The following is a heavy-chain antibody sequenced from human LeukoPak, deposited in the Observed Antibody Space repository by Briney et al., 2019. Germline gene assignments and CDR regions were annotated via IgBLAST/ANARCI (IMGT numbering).Heavy chain of an antibody. CDR3: ARVRNWNDFGFDP. V-gene: IGHV4-38-2*02. Sequence: SETLSLTCTVSGYSISSGYYWGWIRQPPGKGLEWIGSIYHSGSTYYNPSLKSRVTISVDTSKNQFSLKLSSVTAADTAVYYCARVRNWNDFGFDPWGQGTLVTVSS. CDR1: GYSISSGYY. CDR2: IYHSGST. D-gene: IGHD1-1*01. J-gene: IGHJ5*02.